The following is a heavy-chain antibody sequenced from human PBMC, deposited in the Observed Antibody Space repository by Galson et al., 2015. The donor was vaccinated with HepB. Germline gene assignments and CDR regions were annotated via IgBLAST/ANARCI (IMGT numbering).Heavy chain of an antibody. D-gene: IGHD3-22*01. Sequence: ETLSLTCTVSGGSISSSYWSWIRQSPGRGLEWIGYIYYTGSTNYNPSLKNRVTMSVDTSKNQFSLRLGSVTAADTAVYYCARAPSAIVVRYFDVWGRGTLVTVSS. CDR1: GGSISSSY. CDR3: ARAPSAIVVRYFDV. V-gene: IGHV4-59*01. J-gene: IGHJ2*01. CDR2: IYYTGST.